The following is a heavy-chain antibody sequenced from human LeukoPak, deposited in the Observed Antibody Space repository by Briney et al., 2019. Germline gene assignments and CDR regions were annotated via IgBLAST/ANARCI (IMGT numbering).Heavy chain of an antibody. V-gene: IGHV3-30*04. J-gene: IGHJ4*02. Sequence: PGRSLRLSCAASGFTFCSYAMHWVRQAPGKGLEWVAVISYDGSNKYYADSVKGRFTISRDNSKNTLYLQMNSLRAEDTAVYYCARHDRIQLWLLLDYWGQGTLVTVSS. CDR1: GFTFCSYA. CDR3: ARHDRIQLWLLLDY. D-gene: IGHD5-18*01. CDR2: ISYDGSNK.